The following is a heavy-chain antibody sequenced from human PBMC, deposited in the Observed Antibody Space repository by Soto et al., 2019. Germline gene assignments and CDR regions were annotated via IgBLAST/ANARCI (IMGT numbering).Heavy chain of an antibody. D-gene: IGHD3-22*01. CDR1: GYTFTNYY. Sequence: QVQLVQSGAEVKKPGASMKVSCKASGYTFTNYYMHWVRQAPGQGLEWIGIINPSGGSTSYAQKFQGRVTLTRDTSTSTVYVELSRMRSEDTAEYYCARGGLITGGFDIWGQGTIVTVSS. CDR2: INPSGGST. CDR3: ARGGLITGGFDI. V-gene: IGHV1-46*01. J-gene: IGHJ3*02.